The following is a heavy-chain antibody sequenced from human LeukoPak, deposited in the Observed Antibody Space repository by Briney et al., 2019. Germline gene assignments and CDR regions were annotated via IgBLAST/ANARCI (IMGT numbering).Heavy chain of an antibody. CDR3: ARPRLVVVTDYGMDV. D-gene: IGHD2-21*02. Sequence: GRSLRLSCAASGFTFSDYYMSWIRQAPGKGLEWVSYISSSGSTIYYADSVKGRFTISRDNAKNSLYLQMNSLRAEDTAVYYCARPRLVVVTDYGMDVWGQGTTVTVSS. CDR2: ISSSGSTI. J-gene: IGHJ6*02. CDR1: GFTFSDYY. V-gene: IGHV3-11*01.